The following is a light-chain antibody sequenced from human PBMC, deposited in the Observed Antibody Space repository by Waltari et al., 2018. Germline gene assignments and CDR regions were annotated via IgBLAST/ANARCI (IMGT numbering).Light chain of an antibody. J-gene: IGLJ3*02. CDR1: SLRRYY. CDR3: NCRDSSNNPDWG. V-gene: IGLV3-19*01. CDR2: GKN. Sequence: SSEVTQDPAVSVALGQTVRITCQGDSLRRYYASWYQQKPGQAPVLVIYGKNNRPSGMPDRVAASNSGNTASLTIAGAQAEDEADYYCNCRDSSNNPDWGFGGGTKVTVL.